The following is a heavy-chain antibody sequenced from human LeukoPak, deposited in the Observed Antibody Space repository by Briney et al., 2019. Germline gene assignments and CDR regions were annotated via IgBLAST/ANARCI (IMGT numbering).Heavy chain of an antibody. Sequence: PSETLSLTCTVSGASISSYYWSWVRQAPGKGLEWIGYIHHTGDTNCNPSLKSRVTISIDTAKNRFSLKLRSVTAADTAVYYCARRPGYSSGWFDYWGQGTLVTVSS. J-gene: IGHJ4*02. V-gene: IGHV4-59*08. CDR2: IHHTGDT. D-gene: IGHD6-19*01. CDR3: ARRPGYSSGWFDY. CDR1: GASISSYY.